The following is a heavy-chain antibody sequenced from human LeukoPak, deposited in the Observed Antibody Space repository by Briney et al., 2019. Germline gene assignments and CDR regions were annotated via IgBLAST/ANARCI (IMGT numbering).Heavy chain of an antibody. CDR1: GGSISGYF. V-gene: IGHV4-59*12. CDR2: IYYSGST. Sequence: SETLSLTCTVSGGSISGYFWSWIRQPPEKGLEWIAYIYYSGSTDYSPSLKSRVTISVDTSKNQFSLKLSSVTAADTAVYYCARTRAVGNWFDPWGQGTLVTVSS. D-gene: IGHD6-19*01. J-gene: IGHJ5*02. CDR3: ARTRAVGNWFDP.